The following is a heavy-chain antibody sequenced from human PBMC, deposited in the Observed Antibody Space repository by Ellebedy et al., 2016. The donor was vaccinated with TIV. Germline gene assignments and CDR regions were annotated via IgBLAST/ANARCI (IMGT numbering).Heavy chain of an antibody. CDR2: IYFSGSS. CDR1: GASINDYY. D-gene: IGHD3-22*01. J-gene: IGHJ4*02. Sequence: SETLSLTCTVSGASINDYYWGWIRQSPGKGLEWIASIYFSGSSYSNPSLKSRVTISVDTSKNQFSLKLRSVTAADTAVYYCARGLYYDSSLDYWGQGTLVTASS. V-gene: IGHV4-39*07. CDR3: ARGLYYDSSLDY.